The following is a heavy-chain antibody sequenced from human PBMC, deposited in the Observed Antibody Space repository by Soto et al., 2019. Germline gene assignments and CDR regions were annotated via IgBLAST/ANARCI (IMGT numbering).Heavy chain of an antibody. CDR3: AKGGSGSS. V-gene: IGHV3-9*01. CDR2: ISWNSGSI. D-gene: IGHD3-10*01. Sequence: GGSLRLSCAASGFTFDDYAMHWVRQAPGKGLEWVSGISWNSGSIGYADSVKGRFTISRDNAKNSLYLQMNSLRAEDTALYYCAKGGSGSSWGQGTLVTVSS. CDR1: GFTFDDYA. J-gene: IGHJ5*02.